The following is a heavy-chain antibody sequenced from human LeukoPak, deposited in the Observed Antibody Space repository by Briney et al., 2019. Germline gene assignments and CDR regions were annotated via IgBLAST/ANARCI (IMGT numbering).Heavy chain of an antibody. V-gene: IGHV3-11*01. Sequence: GSLRLSCAASGFTFSDYYMSWIRQAPGQGLEWVSYISSSGSTIYYADSVKGRFTISRDNAKNSLYLQMNSLRAEDTAVYYCARGEQQLTDYYMDVWGKGTTVTISS. D-gene: IGHD6-13*01. CDR2: ISSSGSTI. J-gene: IGHJ6*03. CDR3: ARGEQQLTDYYMDV. CDR1: GFTFSDYY.